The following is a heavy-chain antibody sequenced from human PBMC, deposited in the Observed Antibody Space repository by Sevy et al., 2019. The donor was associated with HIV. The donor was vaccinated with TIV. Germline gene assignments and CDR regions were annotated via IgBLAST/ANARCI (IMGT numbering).Heavy chain of an antibody. D-gene: IGHD1-26*01. CDR1: GFTFSNYW. CDR2: IKRDGSEK. CDR3: ARDCNSATCLWGLDV. V-gene: IGHV3-7*03. Sequence: GGSLRLSCVASGFTFSNYWMSWVRQAPGKGLEWVANIKRDGSEKYYVASVKGRFTISRDNDKTSLYLQMNNLRDEDTAVYYCARDCNSATCLWGLDVWGPGTTVTVSS. J-gene: IGHJ6*02.